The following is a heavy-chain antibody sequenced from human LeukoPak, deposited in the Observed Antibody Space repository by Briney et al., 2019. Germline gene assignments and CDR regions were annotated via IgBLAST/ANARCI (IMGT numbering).Heavy chain of an antibody. J-gene: IGHJ4*02. CDR1: GFTFSSYA. D-gene: IGHD1-26*01. CDR3: ARDPVGYYFDY. V-gene: IGHV3-30*04. CDR2: ISYDGSNK. Sequence: GRSLRLSCAASGFTFSSYAMHWVRQAPGKGLEWVAVISYDGSNKYYADSVKGRFTISRDNSKNTLYLQMNSLRAEDTAVYYCARDPVGYYFDYWGQGTLVTVSS.